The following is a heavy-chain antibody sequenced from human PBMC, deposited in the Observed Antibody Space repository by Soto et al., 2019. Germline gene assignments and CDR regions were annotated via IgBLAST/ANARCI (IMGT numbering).Heavy chain of an antibody. CDR1: GYTLTELS. D-gene: IGHD2-8*01. CDR3: TRPPFPGCINAICYPLDF. J-gene: IGHJ4*02. V-gene: IGHV1-24*01. CDR2: FDPEDGET. Sequence: EASVKVSCKVSGYTLTELSMHWVRQAPGKGLEWMGGFDPEDGETIYAQKLQGRITMTEDTSTDTAYKELSSLRYENTAVYYCTRPPFPGCINAICYPLDFWGQGALVTVAS.